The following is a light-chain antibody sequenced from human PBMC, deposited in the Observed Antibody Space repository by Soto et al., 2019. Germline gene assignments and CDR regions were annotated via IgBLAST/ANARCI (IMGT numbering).Light chain of an antibody. CDR3: QQYNNWPRT. Sequence: DIQMTQSPSSLSASVGDRVTITCRASQSISSYLNWYQQKPGKAPKLLIYAASSLQSGVPSRFSGSGSATEFTLTISSLQSEDFAVYYCQQYNNWPRTFGPGTKVDIK. V-gene: IGKV1-39*01. J-gene: IGKJ3*01. CDR1: QSISSY. CDR2: AAS.